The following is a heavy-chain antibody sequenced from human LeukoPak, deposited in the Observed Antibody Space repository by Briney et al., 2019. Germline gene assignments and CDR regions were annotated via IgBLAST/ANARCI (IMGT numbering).Heavy chain of an antibody. Sequence: GGSLRLSCAASGFTFSSYAMSWVRQAPGKGLEWVSAISGSGGSTYYTDSVKGRFTISRDNSKNTLYLQMNSLRAEDTAVYYCAKDLSPYNWNEIGEYWGQGTLSPSPQ. V-gene: IGHV3-23*01. J-gene: IGHJ4*02. CDR2: ISGSGGST. CDR3: AKDLSPYNWNEIGEY. CDR1: GFTFSSYA. D-gene: IGHD1-1*01.